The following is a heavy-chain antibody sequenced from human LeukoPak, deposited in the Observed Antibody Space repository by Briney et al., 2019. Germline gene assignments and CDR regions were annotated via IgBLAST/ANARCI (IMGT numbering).Heavy chain of an antibody. CDR3: AKDKERIAAAGPYYYYYYYMDV. V-gene: IGHV3-43*01. CDR2: ISWDGTST. CDR1: GFTFDDYT. Sequence: GGSLRLSCAASGFTFDDYTMHWVRQAPGEGLEWVSLISWDGTSTYYADSVKGRFTISRDNSKNSLYLQMNSPRTEDTALYYCAKDKERIAAAGPYYYYYYYMDVWGKGTTVTVSS. J-gene: IGHJ6*03. D-gene: IGHD6-13*01.